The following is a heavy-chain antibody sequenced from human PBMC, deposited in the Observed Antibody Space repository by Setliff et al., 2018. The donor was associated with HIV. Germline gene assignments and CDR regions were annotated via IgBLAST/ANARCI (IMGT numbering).Heavy chain of an antibody. CDR2: IHTSGST. J-gene: IGHJ4*02. V-gene: IGHV4-61*09. CDR1: GGSISSGSYY. CDR3: TRGIGGIGYYPDY. D-gene: IGHD3-22*01. Sequence: SETLSLTCTVSGGSISSGSYYWSWIRQPAGKGLEWIGHIHTSGSTKYNPSLKSRVTISADTSKNQFSLNLSSVTAAETAVYYCTRGIGGIGYYPDYWGQGTLVTVSS.